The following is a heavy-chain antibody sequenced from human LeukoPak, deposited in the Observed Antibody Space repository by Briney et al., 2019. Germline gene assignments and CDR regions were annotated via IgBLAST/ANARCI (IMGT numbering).Heavy chain of an antibody. D-gene: IGHD3-22*01. CDR2: IYPGDSDT. V-gene: IGHV5-51*01. CDR3: ARLDRGSLIAVLPFDY. Sequence: PGEPLNISCQASGYRFTSYRIGGAGQMPGKGREWIGFIYPGDSDTRYNPSFKGQVTISADKSISTAYLQWSSLKASDTAMYYCARLDRGSLIAVLPFDYWGQGALVTVSS. J-gene: IGHJ4*02. CDR1: GYRFTSYR.